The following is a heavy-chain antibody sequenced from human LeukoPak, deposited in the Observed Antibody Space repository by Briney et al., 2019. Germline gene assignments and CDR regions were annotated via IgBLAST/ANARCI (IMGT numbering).Heavy chain of an antibody. CDR1: GFTFDDYA. J-gene: IGHJ4*02. V-gene: IGHV3-9*01. Sequence: SLRLSCAASGFTFDDYAMHWVRQAPGKGLEWVSGISWNSGSIGYADSVKGRFTISRDNSKNSLYLQMNSLRTEDTALYYCAKSKTAVTTGYLDYWGQGTLVTVSS. CDR3: AKSKTAVTTGYLDY. D-gene: IGHD4-17*01. CDR2: ISWNSGSI.